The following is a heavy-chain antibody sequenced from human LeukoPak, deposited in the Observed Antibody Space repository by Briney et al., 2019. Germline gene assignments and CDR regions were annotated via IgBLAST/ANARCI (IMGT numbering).Heavy chain of an antibody. J-gene: IGHJ6*04. CDR2: ISAYNGNT. D-gene: IGHD2-21*02. CDR3: ARDRYCGGDCRYMDV. CDR1: GYTFTSYG. Sequence: ASVKVSRKASGYTFTSYGISWVRQAPGQGLEWMGWISAYNGNTNYAQKLQGRVTMTTDTSTSTAYMELRSLRSDDTAVYYCARDRYCGGDCRYMDVWGKGTTVTVSS. V-gene: IGHV1-18*01.